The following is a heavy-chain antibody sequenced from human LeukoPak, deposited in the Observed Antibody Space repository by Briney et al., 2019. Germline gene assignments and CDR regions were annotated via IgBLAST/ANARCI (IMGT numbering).Heavy chain of an antibody. Sequence: PGESLKISFKTSGXSFTTYWIGWVRQMPGKGLEWMGIIYPGDSDTRYSPSFQGQVTISADTSISTAYLQWSSLKASDTAMYYCARQSQGGDSKWHYYWGQGTLVTVSS. CDR3: ARQSQGGDSKWHYY. J-gene: IGHJ4*02. D-gene: IGHD3-16*01. CDR1: GXSFTTYW. CDR2: IYPGDSDT. V-gene: IGHV5-51*01.